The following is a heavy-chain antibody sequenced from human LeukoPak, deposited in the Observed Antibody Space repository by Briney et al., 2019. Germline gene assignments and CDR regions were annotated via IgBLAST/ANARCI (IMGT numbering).Heavy chain of an antibody. CDR1: EFTFSSYT. D-gene: IGHD3-3*01. V-gene: IGHV3-30*04. CDR3: ARGAITIFGVVYYYGLDV. Sequence: GGSLRLSCAASEFTFSSYTIHWVRQAPGKGLEWVAVISYDGNKKYYADSVKGRFTISRDNSKNTLYLQMNSLRAEDTAVYYCARGAITIFGVVYYYGLDVWGQGTTATVSS. CDR2: ISYDGNKK. J-gene: IGHJ6*02.